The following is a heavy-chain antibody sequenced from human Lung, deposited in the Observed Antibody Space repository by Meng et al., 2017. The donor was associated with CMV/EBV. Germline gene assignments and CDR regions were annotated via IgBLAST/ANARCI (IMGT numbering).Heavy chain of an antibody. J-gene: IGHJ4*02. CDR3: AGNTLRGWEPLYYFDY. CDR1: GGSISSSSYY. CDR2: IYYSGST. Sequence: SXTLSLXCTVSGGSISSSSYYWGWIRQPPGKGLEWIGSIYYSGSTYYNPSLKSRVTISVDTSKNQFSLKLSSVTAADTTVYYCAGNTLRGWEPLYYFDYWXQGTLVTVSS. D-gene: IGHD1-26*01. V-gene: IGHV4-39*01.